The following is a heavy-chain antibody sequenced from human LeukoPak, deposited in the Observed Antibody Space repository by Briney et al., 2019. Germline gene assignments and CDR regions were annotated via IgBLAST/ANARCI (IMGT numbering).Heavy chain of an antibody. CDR2: ISAYNGNT. J-gene: IGHJ6*02. D-gene: IGHD6-19*01. CDR3: ARWIAVAGDYYYYYGMDV. Sequence: ASVKVSCKASGYTFTSYGISWVRQAPRQGLEWMGWISAYNGNTNYAQKLQGRVTMTTDTSTSTAYMELRSLRSDDTAVYYCARWIAVAGDYYYYYGMDVWGQGTTVTVSS. CDR1: GYTFTSYG. V-gene: IGHV1-18*01.